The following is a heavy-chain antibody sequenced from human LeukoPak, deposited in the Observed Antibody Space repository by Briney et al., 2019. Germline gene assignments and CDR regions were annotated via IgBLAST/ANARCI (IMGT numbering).Heavy chain of an antibody. Sequence: GGSLRLSCAASGFTFDDYAMHWVRQAPGKGLEWVSGISWNSGSIGYADSVKGRFTISRDNAKNSLYLQMNSLRAEDMALYYCAKDKGEDGWHSFDYWGQGTLVTVSS. J-gene: IGHJ4*02. CDR2: ISWNSGSI. D-gene: IGHD5-24*01. V-gene: IGHV3-9*03. CDR1: GFTFDDYA. CDR3: AKDKGEDGWHSFDY.